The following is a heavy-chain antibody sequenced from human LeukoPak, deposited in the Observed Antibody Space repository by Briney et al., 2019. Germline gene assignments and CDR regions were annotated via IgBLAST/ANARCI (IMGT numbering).Heavy chain of an antibody. Sequence: GGSLRLSCAASGFNFRTYWMHWVRQAPGKGLVWVSRINSDGSNTTYAVSVKGRLTVSRDNAMNTLYLQMHSLRAEDTALYFCARGYGADVWGKGTMVTVSS. CDR1: GFNFRTYW. V-gene: IGHV3-74*01. J-gene: IGHJ6*04. CDR2: INSDGSNT. CDR3: ARGYGADV.